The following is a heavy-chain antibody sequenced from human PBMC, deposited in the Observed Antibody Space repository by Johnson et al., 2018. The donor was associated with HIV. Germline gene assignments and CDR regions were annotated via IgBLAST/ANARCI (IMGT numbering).Heavy chain of an antibody. CDR1: GFTFSDYY. CDR2: IYSGGST. CDR3: ARVNGGAFDI. J-gene: IGHJ3*02. V-gene: IGHV3-66*01. D-gene: IGHD1-1*01. Sequence: MLLVESGGGVVQPGRSLRLSCAASGFTFSDYYMSWIRQTPGKGLEWVSVIYSGGSTYHADSVKGRFTISRDNSKNTLYLQMNSLRAEDTALYYCARVNGGAFDIWGQGTMVTVSS.